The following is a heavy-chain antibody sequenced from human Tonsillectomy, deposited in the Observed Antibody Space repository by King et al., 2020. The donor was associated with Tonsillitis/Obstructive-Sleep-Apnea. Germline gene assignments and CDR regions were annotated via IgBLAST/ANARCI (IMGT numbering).Heavy chain of an antibody. D-gene: IGHD1-14*01. Sequence: MQLQESGPGLVKPSETLSLICTVSGGSISSRSYYWGWIRPPPGEGLGWIGSIYYTGTTYYNPSLKSRDTISVDTSKNQFSLKLRSVTAADTAVYYCAGQSEDHSDFYYMDVWGKGATVTASS. CDR3: AGQSEDHSDFYYMDV. CDR2: IYYTGTT. J-gene: IGHJ6*03. V-gene: IGHV4-39*01. CDR1: GGSISSRSYY.